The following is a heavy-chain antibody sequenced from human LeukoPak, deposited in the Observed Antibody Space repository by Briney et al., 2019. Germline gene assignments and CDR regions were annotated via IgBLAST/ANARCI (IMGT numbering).Heavy chain of an antibody. CDR2: IFYSGST. CDR1: GGSISTSNYY. CDR3: ARVPGYYGSGSFIDY. Sequence: SETLSLTCTVSGGSISTSNYYWGWIRQPPGKGLEWIGNIFYSGSTYYSPSLKSRVTISVDTSKNQFSLKLSSVTAADTAVYYCARVPGYYGSGSFIDYWGQGTLVTVSS. D-gene: IGHD3-10*01. J-gene: IGHJ4*02. V-gene: IGHV4-39*07.